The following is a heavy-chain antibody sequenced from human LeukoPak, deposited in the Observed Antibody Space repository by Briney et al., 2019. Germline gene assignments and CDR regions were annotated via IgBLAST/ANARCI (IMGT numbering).Heavy chain of an antibody. CDR1: GYTFTGYY. V-gene: IGHV1-2*02. CDR2: INPSSGGT. Sequence: GASVKVSCKASGYTFTGYYMHWVRQAPGQGLEWMGWINPSSGGTNYAQKFQGRVTMTRDTSISTAYMELSRLRSDDTAVYYCARGLQGSNYYYYYMDVWGKGTTVTVSS. D-gene: IGHD3-10*01. CDR3: ARGLQGSNYYYYYMDV. J-gene: IGHJ6*03.